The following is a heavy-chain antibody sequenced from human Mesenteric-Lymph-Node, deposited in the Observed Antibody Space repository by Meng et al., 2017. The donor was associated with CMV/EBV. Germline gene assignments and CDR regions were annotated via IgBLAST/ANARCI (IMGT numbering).Heavy chain of an antibody. CDR2: ISTEGSST. CDR3: VMTTDYYYYTMDV. CDR1: GFTFSNYE. J-gene: IGHJ6*02. Sequence: GESLKISCAAPGFTFSNYEMNWVRQAPGKGLMWVSRISTEGSSTSYADSVQGRFTISRDNAKNTLYLHMNSLRVEDTALYYCVMTTDYYYYTMDVWGQGTTVTVSS. D-gene: IGHD4-11*01. V-gene: IGHV3-74*01.